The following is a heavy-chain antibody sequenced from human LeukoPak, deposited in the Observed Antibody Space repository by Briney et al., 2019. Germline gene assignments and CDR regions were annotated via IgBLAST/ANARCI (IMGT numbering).Heavy chain of an antibody. V-gene: IGHV1-69*05. J-gene: IGHJ6*02. CDR3: AKDRSLGMDV. CDR2: IIPIFGTA. CDR1: GGTFSSYA. Sequence: ASVKVSCKASGGTFSSYAISWVRQAPGQGLEWMGGIIPIFGTANYAQKSQGRVTITTDESTSTAYMELSSLRSEDTAVYYCAKDRSLGMDVWGQGTTVTVSS.